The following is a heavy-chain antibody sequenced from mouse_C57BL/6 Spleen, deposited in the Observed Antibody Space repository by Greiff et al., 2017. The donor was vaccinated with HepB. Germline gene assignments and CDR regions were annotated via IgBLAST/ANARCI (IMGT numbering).Heavy chain of an antibody. Sequence: QVQLKQPGAELVKPGASVKMSCKASGYTFTSYWITWVKQRPGQGLEWIGDIYPGSGSTNYNEKFKSKATLTVDTSSSTAYMQLSSLTSEDSAVYYCARMGRDGSSSGYFDYWGQGTTLTVSS. CDR3: ARMGRDGSSSGYFDY. CDR2: IYPGSGST. D-gene: IGHD1-1*01. CDR1: GYTFTSYW. V-gene: IGHV1-55*01. J-gene: IGHJ2*01.